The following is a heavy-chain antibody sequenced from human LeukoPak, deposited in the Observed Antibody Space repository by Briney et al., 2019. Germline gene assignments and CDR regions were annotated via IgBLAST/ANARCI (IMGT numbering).Heavy chain of an antibody. D-gene: IGHD2-21*02. V-gene: IGHV3-30-3*01. CDR3: ARPLTVVTHTTDY. Sequence: PGGSLRLSCAASGFTFSSNAMHWVRQAPGKGLEWVAVISYDGSNKYYADSVKGRFTISRDNSKNTLYLQMNSLRAEDTAVYYCARPLTVVTHTTDYWGQGTLVTVSS. J-gene: IGHJ4*02. CDR1: GFTFSSNA. CDR2: ISYDGSNK.